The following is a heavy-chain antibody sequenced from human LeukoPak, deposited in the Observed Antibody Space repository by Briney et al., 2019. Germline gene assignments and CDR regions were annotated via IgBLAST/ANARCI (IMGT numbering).Heavy chain of an antibody. J-gene: IGHJ4*02. CDR3: ARGGWYFDY. CDR1: GFTFSDYY. Sequence: AGGSLRLSCAASGFTFSDYYMSWIRQAPGKGLEYISYISSSSSYTNYADSVKGRFTISRDNAKNSLYLQMNSLRAEDTAVYYCARGGWYFDYWGQGTLVTVSS. CDR2: ISSSSSYT. V-gene: IGHV3-11*06. D-gene: IGHD6-19*01.